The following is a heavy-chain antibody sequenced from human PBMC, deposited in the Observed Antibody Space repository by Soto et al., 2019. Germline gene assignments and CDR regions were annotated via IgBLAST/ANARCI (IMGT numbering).Heavy chain of an antibody. D-gene: IGHD3-10*01. J-gene: IGHJ5*02. CDR1: GFTFSDYY. V-gene: IGHV3-11*05. CDR2: ISSSSSYT. Sequence: PGGSLRLSCAASGFTFSDYYMSWIRQAPGKGLDWVSYISSSSSYTNYADSVKDRFTISRDNAKNSLYLQMNSLRAEDTAVYYCARDFNEALSGSGSSNPIDPWGQGTLVTVSS. CDR3: ARDFNEALSGSGSSNPIDP.